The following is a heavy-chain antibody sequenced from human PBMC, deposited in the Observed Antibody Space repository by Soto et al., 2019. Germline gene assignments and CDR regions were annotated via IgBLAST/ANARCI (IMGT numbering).Heavy chain of an antibody. D-gene: IGHD6-13*01. V-gene: IGHV1-3*04. Sequence: ASVKASCKASGYTFTTYAIHWVRQAPGQRLEWMGWINTGNNNTRYSQKFQDRVTITRDTSASTAYMELSSLRSEDTAFYFCARGGSWSDFDYWGQGTLVTVSS. CDR1: GYTFTTYA. CDR2: INTGNNNT. J-gene: IGHJ4*02. CDR3: ARGGSWSDFDY.